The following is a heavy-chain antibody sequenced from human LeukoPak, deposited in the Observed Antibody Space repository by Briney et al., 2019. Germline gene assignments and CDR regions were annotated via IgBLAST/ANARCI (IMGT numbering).Heavy chain of an antibody. D-gene: IGHD3-22*01. J-gene: IGHJ3*02. CDR3: AKDAVRYYDSSGYPDAFDI. V-gene: IGHV3-30*02. CDR1: GFTFSSYG. Sequence: GGSLRLSCAASGFTFSSYGMHWVRQAPGKGLEWVAFIRYDGSNKYYADSVKGRFTISRDNSKNTLYLQMNSLRAGDTAVYYCAKDAVRYYDSSGYPDAFDIWGQGTMVTVSS. CDR2: IRYDGSNK.